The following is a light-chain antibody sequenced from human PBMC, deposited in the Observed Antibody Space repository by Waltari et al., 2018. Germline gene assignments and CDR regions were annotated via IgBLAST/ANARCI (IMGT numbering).Light chain of an antibody. CDR1: TSILNSSSNNNH. Sequence: ILMTQSQESLSVSLGARVTLHCKPSTSILNSSSNNNHLACYQHKPGQPPRLLISWASSRESGVPDRCSGSGSGTDFTLTISGLQTEDVAVYSCQQYETTPLTFGPGTKVEI. CDR3: QQYETTPLT. V-gene: IGKV4-1*01. J-gene: IGKJ3*01. CDR2: WAS.